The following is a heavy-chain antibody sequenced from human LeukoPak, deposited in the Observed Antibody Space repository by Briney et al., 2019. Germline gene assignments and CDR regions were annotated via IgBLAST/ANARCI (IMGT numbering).Heavy chain of an antibody. D-gene: IGHD5-12*01. Sequence: GGSLRLSCAASGFTFSTHAMHWVRQAPGKGLEWVAVVSHDGNTKYYTDSVKGRFTISRDNSKNTLYLQMNGLRTDDTAVYYCARAIVGTENLDYWGQGTLVTVSS. V-gene: IGHV3-30*10. CDR1: GFTFSTHA. CDR3: ARAIVGTENLDY. J-gene: IGHJ4*02. CDR2: VSHDGNTK.